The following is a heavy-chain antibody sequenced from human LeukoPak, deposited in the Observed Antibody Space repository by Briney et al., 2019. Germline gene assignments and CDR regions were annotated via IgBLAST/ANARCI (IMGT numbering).Heavy chain of an antibody. Sequence: PSETLSLTCTVSGGSISSSSYYWGWLRQPPGKGLEWIGSIYYSGSTYYNPSLKSRVTISVDTSKNQFSLKLSSVTAADTAVYYCARHRKRITGTTHAFDIWGQGTMVTVSS. J-gene: IGHJ3*02. V-gene: IGHV4-39*01. CDR2: IYYSGST. CDR1: GGSISSSSYY. CDR3: ARHRKRITGTTHAFDI. D-gene: IGHD1-7*01.